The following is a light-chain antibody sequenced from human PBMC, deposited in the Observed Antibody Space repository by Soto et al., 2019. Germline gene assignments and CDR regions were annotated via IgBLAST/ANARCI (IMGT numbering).Light chain of an antibody. V-gene: IGKV1-5*01. Sequence: DIQMTQSPSPLSASIGDRVTITCRASQSIDNWLAWYQQKPGKAPQLLIYDASRVETGVPSRFTASGSGTEFTLTINTLQADDSATYFCQHYNGYPYTFGPGTKVDIK. CDR3: QHYNGYPYT. J-gene: IGKJ2*01. CDR2: DAS. CDR1: QSIDNW.